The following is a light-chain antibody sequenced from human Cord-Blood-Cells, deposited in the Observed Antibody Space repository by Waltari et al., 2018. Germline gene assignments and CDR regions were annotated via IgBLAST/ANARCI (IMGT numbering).Light chain of an antibody. CDR1: QDISNY. J-gene: IGKJ5*01. CDR2: DAS. V-gene: IGKV1-33*01. Sequence: IRINQSPSPLSASVGDRVPITCQASQDISNYLNSYQQKPGKAPKLLIYDASNLETGVPSRFSGSGSGTDFTFTISSLQPEDIATYYCQQYDNFPITFGQGTRLEIK. CDR3: QQYDNFPIT.